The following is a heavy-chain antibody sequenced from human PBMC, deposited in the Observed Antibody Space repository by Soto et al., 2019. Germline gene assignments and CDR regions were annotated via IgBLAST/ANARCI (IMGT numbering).Heavy chain of an antibody. J-gene: IGHJ6*02. CDR2: INPYNGNT. CDR3: ARDVAFTRPSTMTLLRGVDV. D-gene: IGHD3-22*01. V-gene: IGHV1-18*01. CDR1: DYTFTSYG. Sequence: QVQLVQSGAEVKKPGASVKVSCKASDYTFTSYGISWVRQAPGQGLEWMGWINPYNGNTNYAQKLQGRVTMTTDTXTSTAYVELGRVRSGDTPVYYCARDVAFTRPSTMTLLRGVDVWGQGTTVTVSS.